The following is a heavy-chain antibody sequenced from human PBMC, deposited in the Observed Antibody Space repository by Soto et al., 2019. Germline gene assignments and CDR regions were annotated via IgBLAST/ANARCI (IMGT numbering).Heavy chain of an antibody. D-gene: IGHD5-18*01. J-gene: IGHJ4*02. V-gene: IGHV1-69*13. CDR3: ARPADTAMVHQYFDY. Sequence: GASVKVSCKASGGTFSSYAISWVRQAPGQGLEWMGGIIPIFGTANYAQKFQGRVMITADESTSTAYMELSSLRSEDTAVYYCARPADTAMVHQYFDYWGQGPLVTVYS. CDR1: GGTFSSYA. CDR2: IIPIFGTA.